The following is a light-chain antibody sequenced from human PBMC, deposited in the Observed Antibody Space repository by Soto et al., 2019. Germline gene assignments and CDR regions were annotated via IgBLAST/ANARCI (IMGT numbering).Light chain of an antibody. V-gene: IGKV1-12*01. CDR1: QDIVSW. CDR3: QQSDSFPLT. Sequence: DIQMTQSPSSVSASVGDRVTITCRATQDIVSWVAWYQQKPGTAPKLLIYSASSLQGGVPSRFSGSGSGTEFPLTISRLQPEDFAPYYCQQSDSFPLTFGGGTKVE. CDR2: SAS. J-gene: IGKJ4*01.